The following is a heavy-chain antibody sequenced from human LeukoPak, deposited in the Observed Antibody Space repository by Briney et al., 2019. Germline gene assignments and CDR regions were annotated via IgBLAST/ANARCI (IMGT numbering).Heavy chain of an antibody. V-gene: IGHV3-23*01. J-gene: IGHJ4*02. CDR1: GFTFSDYY. Sequence: GGSLRLSCAASGFTFSDYYMTWVRQAPGKGLEWVSGISESGGSTYYADSVKGRFTSSRDNSKNTLYLQMNNLRAEDTAAYYCAKGSFWGQGTLVTVSS. D-gene: IGHD3-10*01. CDR2: ISESGGST. CDR3: AKGSF.